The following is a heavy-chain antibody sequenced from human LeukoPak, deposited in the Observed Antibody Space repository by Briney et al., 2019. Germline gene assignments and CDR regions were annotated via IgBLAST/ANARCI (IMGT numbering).Heavy chain of an antibody. CDR3: AREGYGSGSHYTFDY. CDR2: VNPYNGDT. D-gene: IGHD3-10*01. Sequence: ASVKVSCKASGYTFTDYYMHWVRQAPGQGLEWMGRVNPYNGDTSYTQKFQSRVTVTRDTSINAAYMELSRLRSDDTAVYYCAREGYGSGSHYTFDYWGQGTLVTVSS. J-gene: IGHJ4*02. CDR1: GYTFTDYY. V-gene: IGHV1-2*06.